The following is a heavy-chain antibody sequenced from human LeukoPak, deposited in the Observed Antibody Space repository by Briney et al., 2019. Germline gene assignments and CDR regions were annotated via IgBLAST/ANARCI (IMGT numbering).Heavy chain of an antibody. Sequence: PGGSLSLSCAASAFIFSSYAVSWVRQAPGKGLEWVSAISGSGGSTYYADSVKGRFTISRDNTKNTLYLQMNSLRADVPAVYYCAIDIAARPGYNWFAPWGQGTLVTVSS. CDR2: ISGSGGST. CDR1: AFIFSSYA. J-gene: IGHJ5*02. D-gene: IGHD6-6*01. CDR3: AIDIAARPGYNWFAP. V-gene: IGHV3-23*01.